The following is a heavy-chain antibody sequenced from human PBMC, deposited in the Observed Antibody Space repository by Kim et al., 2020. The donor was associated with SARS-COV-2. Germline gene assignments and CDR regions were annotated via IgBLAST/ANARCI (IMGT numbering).Heavy chain of an antibody. V-gene: IGHV1-24*01. D-gene: IGHD6-19*01. CDR3: ATVLAEGGGPSKKIAVAGTSRGDAFDI. Sequence: ASVKVSCKVSGYTLTELSMHWVRQAPGKGLEWMGGFDPEDGETIYAQKFQGRVTMTEDTSTDTAYMELSSLRSEDTAVYYCATVLAEGGGPSKKIAVAGTSRGDAFDIWGQGTMVTVSS. CDR2: FDPEDGET. CDR1: GYTLTELS. J-gene: IGHJ3*02.